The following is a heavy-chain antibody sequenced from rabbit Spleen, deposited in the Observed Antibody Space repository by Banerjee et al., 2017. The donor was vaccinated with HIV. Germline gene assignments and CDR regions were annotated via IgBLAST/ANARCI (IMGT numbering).Heavy chain of an antibody. CDR2: IDIGDSGFT. D-gene: IGHD8-1*01. CDR3: ARDSGSSFSSYGMDL. CDR1: GFSFSNKAV. V-gene: IGHV1S45*01. J-gene: IGHJ6*01. Sequence: QEHLVESGGGLVKPEGSLTLSCTASGFSFSNKAVMCWVRQAPGKGLEWIACIDIGDSGFTYSASWAQGRFTISKTSSTTVTLQMTSLTAADTATYFCARDSGSSFSSYGMDLWGPGTLVTVS.